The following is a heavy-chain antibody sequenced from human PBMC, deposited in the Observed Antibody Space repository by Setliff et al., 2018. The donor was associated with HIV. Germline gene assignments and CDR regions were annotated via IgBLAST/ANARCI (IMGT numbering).Heavy chain of an antibody. D-gene: IGHD3-10*01. CDR1: GYFISSGYY. J-gene: IGHJ4*02. Sequence: SETLSLTCEVSGYFISSGYYWGWIRQPPGTGLEWIGTVYHSGSTYYNPSLKSRVTISVDTSENQFSLKLSSVTAADTAVYYCARHPPPEVRGDVTDYWGQGTLVTVSS. CDR3: ARHPPPEVRGDVTDY. V-gene: IGHV4-38-2*01. CDR2: VYHSGST.